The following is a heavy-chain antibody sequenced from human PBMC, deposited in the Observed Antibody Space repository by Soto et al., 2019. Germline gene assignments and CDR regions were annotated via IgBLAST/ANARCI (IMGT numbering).Heavy chain of an antibody. CDR1: GLIFSNYK. V-gene: IGHV3-74*01. CDR3: ARDTNGLHY. CDR2: INTDGSIT. J-gene: IGHJ4*02. Sequence: PGGSLRLSCAASGLIFSNYKMHWVRQAPGKGLVWVSRINTDGSITDYADSVKGRFTVSRDNAKNTMYLQMNSLTADDKAVYYCARDTNGLHYWGQGTLVNVSS. D-gene: IGHD2-8*01.